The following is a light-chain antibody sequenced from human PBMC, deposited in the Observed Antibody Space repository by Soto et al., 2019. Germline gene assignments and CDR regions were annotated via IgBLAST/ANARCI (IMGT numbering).Light chain of an antibody. CDR3: SSYTSTSRQVL. J-gene: IGLJ2*01. Sequence: QSVLTQPASVSGSPGQSITISCTGTSSDVGGYKYVSWYQQYPGKAPKLMIYEVSNRPSGISNRFSGSKAGNTASLTISGLQAEDEADYYCSSYTSTSRQVLFGGGTKVTVL. V-gene: IGLV2-14*01. CDR2: EVS. CDR1: SSDVGGYKY.